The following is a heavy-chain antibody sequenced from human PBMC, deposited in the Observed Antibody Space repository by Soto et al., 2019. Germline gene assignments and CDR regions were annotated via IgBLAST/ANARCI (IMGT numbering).Heavy chain of an antibody. V-gene: IGHV1-3*01. CDR1: GYTFTSYA. Sequence: QVQLVQSGAEVKKPGASVTVSCKASGYTFTSYAMHWVRQAPGQRLEWMGWINAGNGNTKYSQKFQGRVTITRDTSASTAYMELSSLRSEDTAVYYCARGSGGTWAFDIWGQGTMVTVSS. J-gene: IGHJ3*02. CDR2: INAGNGNT. CDR3: ARGSGGTWAFDI. D-gene: IGHD6-19*01.